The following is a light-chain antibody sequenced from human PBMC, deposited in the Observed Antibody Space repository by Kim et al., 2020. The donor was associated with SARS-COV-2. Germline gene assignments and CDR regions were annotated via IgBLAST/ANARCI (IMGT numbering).Light chain of an antibody. CDR2: LNSDGSH. CDR3: QTWGTGIVV. Sequence: SVKLPCTLSSGHTSYAIAWHQQQPEKGPRYLMKLNSDGSHSKGDGIPDRFSGSSSGAERYLTISSLQSEDEADYYCQTWGTGIVVFGGGTQLTVL. J-gene: IGLJ2*01. V-gene: IGLV4-69*01. CDR1: SGHTSYA.